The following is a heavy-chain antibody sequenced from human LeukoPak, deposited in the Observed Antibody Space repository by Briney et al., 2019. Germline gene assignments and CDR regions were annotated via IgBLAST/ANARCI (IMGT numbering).Heavy chain of an antibody. CDR3: ARALAYCGGDCYDDAFDI. D-gene: IGHD2-21*02. Sequence: GGSLRLSCAASGFTVSSDYMSWVRQAPGKGLEWVSVIYSGGSTYYADSVKGRFTISRDNSKNTLYLQMNSLRAEDTAVYYCARALAYCGGDCYDDAFDIWGQGTMVTVSS. CDR1: GFTVSSDY. J-gene: IGHJ3*02. V-gene: IGHV3-53*01. CDR2: IYSGGST.